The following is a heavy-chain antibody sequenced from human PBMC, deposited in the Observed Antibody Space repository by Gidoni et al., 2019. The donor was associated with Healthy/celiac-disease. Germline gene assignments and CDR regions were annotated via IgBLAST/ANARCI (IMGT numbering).Heavy chain of an antibody. D-gene: IGHD3-22*01. CDR1: RYSFNSYW. CDR3: ARLIWDYDRSPYFDY. CDR2: IYPRDPDT. Sequence: EVQPVQAGAEVTTQGESLKISCKGSRYSFNSYWNGCVRQMPGNGLEWLGIIYPRDPDTRYTPSFQDQVTISADNSISTAYLQCSSLKASDTAMYYCARLIWDYDRSPYFDYWGQGTLVTVSS. V-gene: IGHV5-51*03. J-gene: IGHJ4*02.